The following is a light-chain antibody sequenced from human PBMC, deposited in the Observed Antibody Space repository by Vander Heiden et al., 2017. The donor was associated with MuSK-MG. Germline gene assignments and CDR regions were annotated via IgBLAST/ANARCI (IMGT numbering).Light chain of an antibody. V-gene: IGKV3-11*01. J-gene: IGKJ3*01. CDR2: DAS. CDR1: QSVSS. CDR3: QQRSNWVFT. Sequence: ELVLTQSPATLSLSPGERATLSCRASQSVSSQAPRLLIYDASNRATGIPARFSGSGSGTDFTLTISSLEPEDFAVYYCQQRSNWVFTFGPGTKVDIK.